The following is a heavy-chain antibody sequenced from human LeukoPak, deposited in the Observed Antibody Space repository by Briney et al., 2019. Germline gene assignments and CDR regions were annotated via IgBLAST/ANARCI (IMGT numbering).Heavy chain of an antibody. CDR2: INTNSGGT. CDR3: ARGLAVVSPFDF. Sequence: ASVTVSFKASGYTFTGYYIHWVRQAPGQGPEWMGWINTNSGGTNYVQKFQGRVTMTRDTSISTANMELSRLTSDDTAVYYCARGLAVVSPFDFWGQGTLVTVSS. CDR1: GYTFTGYY. D-gene: IGHD3-22*01. J-gene: IGHJ4*02. V-gene: IGHV1-2*02.